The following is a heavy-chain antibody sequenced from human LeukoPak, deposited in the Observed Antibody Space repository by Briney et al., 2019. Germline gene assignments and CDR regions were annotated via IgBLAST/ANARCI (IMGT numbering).Heavy chain of an antibody. CDR2: ISWSSGSI. D-gene: IGHD1-26*01. J-gene: IGHJ3*02. CDR3: AKDSAVGATTAAFDI. Sequence: GGSLRLSCAASGFTFDDYAMHWVRQAPGKGLEWVSGISWSSGSIGYADSVKGRFTISRDNAKNSLYLQMNSLRAEDTALYYCAKDSAVGATTAAFDIWGQGTMVTVSS. CDR1: GFTFDDYA. V-gene: IGHV3-9*01.